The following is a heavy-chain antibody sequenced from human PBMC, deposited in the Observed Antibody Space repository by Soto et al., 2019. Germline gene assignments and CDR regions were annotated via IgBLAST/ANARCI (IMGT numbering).Heavy chain of an antibody. J-gene: IGHJ5*02. V-gene: IGHV1-69*13. Sequence: SVKVSCKASGGTFSSYAISWVRQAPGQGLEWMGGIIPIFGTANYAQKFQGRVTITADESTSTAYMELSSLRSEDTAVYYCASESPIAARPIRFDPWGHGTLVTVSS. CDR2: IIPIFGTA. CDR3: ASESPIAARPIRFDP. D-gene: IGHD6-6*01. CDR1: GGTFSSYA.